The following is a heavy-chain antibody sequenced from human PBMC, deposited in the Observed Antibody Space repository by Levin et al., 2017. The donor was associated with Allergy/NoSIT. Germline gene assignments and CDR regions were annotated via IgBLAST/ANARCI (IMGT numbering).Heavy chain of an antibody. J-gene: IGHJ4*02. CDR2: INPKNGGT. V-gene: IGHV1-2*02. CDR3: ARTGARGYGDYGY. Sequence: AASVKVSCKASGYTFTGYYPHWVRQAPGQGVEWMGWINPKNGGTNYAQKFQGRVTMTRDTSISTAYMELSSLRSDDTAVFYCARTGARGYGDYGYWGQGTLVTVSS. CDR1: GYTFTGYY. D-gene: IGHD4-17*01.